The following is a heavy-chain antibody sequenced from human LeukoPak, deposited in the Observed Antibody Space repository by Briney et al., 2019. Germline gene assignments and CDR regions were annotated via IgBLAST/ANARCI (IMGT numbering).Heavy chain of an antibody. CDR3: ARGEQPPLLFDY. CDR2: IYYSGST. D-gene: IGHD1-26*01. Sequence: MSSQTLSLTCTVSGGSISSGGYYWSWIRQHPGKGLEWIGYIYYSGSTYYNPSLKSRVTISVGTSKNQFSLKLSSVTAADTAVYYCARGEQPPLLFDYWGQGTLVTVSS. J-gene: IGHJ4*02. CDR1: GGSISSGGYY. V-gene: IGHV4-31*03.